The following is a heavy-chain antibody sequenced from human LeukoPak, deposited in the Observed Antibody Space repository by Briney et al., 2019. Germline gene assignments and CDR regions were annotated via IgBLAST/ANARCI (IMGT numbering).Heavy chain of an antibody. CDR1: GGSISSYY. D-gene: IGHD2-15*01. J-gene: IGHJ6*03. V-gene: IGHV4-4*09. Sequence: SETLSLTCTVSGGSISSYYWSWIRQPPGKGLEWIGYIYTSGSTNYNPSLNSRVTISVDTSKNQFSLKLSSVTAADTAVYYCARLRAGGGSYYYYYMDVWGKGTTVTVSS. CDR2: IYTSGST. CDR3: ARLRAGGGSYYYYYMDV.